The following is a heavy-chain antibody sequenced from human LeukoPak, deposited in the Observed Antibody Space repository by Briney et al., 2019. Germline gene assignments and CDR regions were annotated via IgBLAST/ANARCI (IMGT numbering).Heavy chain of an antibody. D-gene: IGHD3-16*02. J-gene: IGHJ5*02. Sequence: PSETLSLTCTVSGGSISSSSYYWGWLRQPPGKGLEWIGGIYYSGSTYYNPSLKSRVTISVDTSKNQFSLKLSSVTAADTAVYYCAREIKYYDYVWGSYRHNWFDPWGQGTLVTVSS. CDR2: IYYSGST. V-gene: IGHV4-39*07. CDR1: GGSISSSSYY. CDR3: AREIKYYDYVWGSYRHNWFDP.